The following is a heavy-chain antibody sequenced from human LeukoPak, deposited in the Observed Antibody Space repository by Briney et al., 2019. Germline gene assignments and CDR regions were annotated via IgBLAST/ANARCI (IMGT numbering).Heavy chain of an antibody. Sequence: ASVKVSCKASGYTFTSYYMHWVRLAPGQGLEWMGIINPSGGSTSYAQRFQGRVTMTRDTSTSTVYMELSSLRSEDTAVYYCARVDIAAAGPNWFDPWGQGTLVTVSS. CDR3: ARVDIAAAGPNWFDP. J-gene: IGHJ5*02. CDR1: GYTFTSYY. D-gene: IGHD6-13*01. CDR2: INPSGGST. V-gene: IGHV1-46*01.